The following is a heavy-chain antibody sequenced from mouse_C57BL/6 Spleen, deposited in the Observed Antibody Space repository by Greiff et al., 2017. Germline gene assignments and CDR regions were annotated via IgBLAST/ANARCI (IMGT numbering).Heavy chain of an antibody. D-gene: IGHD1-1*01. CDR3: ARGSAITTGYFDV. J-gene: IGHJ1*03. Sequence: VQLQQSGPELVKPGASVKLSCKASDYTFTSYDINWVKQRPGQGLEWIGWIYPRDGSTKYNEKFKGKATLTVDTSSSTAYMELHSLTSEDSAVYFCARGSAITTGYFDVWGTGTTVTVSS. V-gene: IGHV1-85*01. CDR2: IYPRDGST. CDR1: DYTFTSYD.